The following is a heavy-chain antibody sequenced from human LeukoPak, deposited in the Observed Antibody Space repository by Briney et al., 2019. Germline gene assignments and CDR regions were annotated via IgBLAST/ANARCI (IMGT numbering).Heavy chain of an antibody. J-gene: IGHJ5*02. CDR1: GGSFSGYY. CDR2: INHSGST. D-gene: IGHD6-6*01. V-gene: IGHV4-34*01. CDR3: AREYSSSSEGWFDP. Sequence: SETLSLTCAVFGGSFSGYYWSWIRQRPGKGLEWIGEINHSGSTNYNPSLKSRVTISVDTSKNQFSLRVSSVTAADTAVYYCAREYSSSSEGWFDPWGQGTLVTVSS.